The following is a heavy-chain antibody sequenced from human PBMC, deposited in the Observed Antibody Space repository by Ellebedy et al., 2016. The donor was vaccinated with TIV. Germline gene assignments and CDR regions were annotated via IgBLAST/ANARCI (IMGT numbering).Heavy chain of an antibody. Sequence: GESLKISCAASGFTFSSYWMSWVRQAPGKGLEWVANIKQDGSEKYYVDSVKGRFTISRDNAKNSLYLQMNSLRAEDTAVYYCAKPRPYSSRLSSYYYYGMDVWGQGTTVTVSS. CDR2: IKQDGSEK. CDR1: GFTFSSYW. CDR3: AKPRPYSSRLSSYYYYGMDV. D-gene: IGHD6-13*01. J-gene: IGHJ6*02. V-gene: IGHV3-7*03.